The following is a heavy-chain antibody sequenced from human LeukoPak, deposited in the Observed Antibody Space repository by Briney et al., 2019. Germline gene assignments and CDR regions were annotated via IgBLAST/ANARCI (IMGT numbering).Heavy chain of an antibody. J-gene: IGHJ4*02. CDR1: GFSFSIYG. V-gene: IGHV3-30*02. CDR3: AKDGPEGVPAGYLDY. D-gene: IGHD2-2*01. CDR2: IRYDGSNT. Sequence: GGSLRLSCAASGFSFSIYGMHWVRQVPGKGLDWVAFIRYDGSNTYYADSVKGRFTISRDNSKNTLYLQMNSLRAEDTAVYYCAKDGPEGVPAGYLDYWGQGTLVTVSS.